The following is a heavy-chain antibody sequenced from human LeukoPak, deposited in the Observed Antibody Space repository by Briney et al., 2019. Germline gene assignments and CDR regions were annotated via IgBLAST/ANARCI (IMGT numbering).Heavy chain of an antibody. CDR2: MSSSSSYI. J-gene: IGHJ6*02. V-gene: IGHV3-21*01. CDR1: GFTFSSYT. CDR3: ARIYGAYPLSAAYYHYGMDV. D-gene: IGHD4-17*01. Sequence: GGSLRLSCAASGFTFSSYTMNWVRQAPGKGLAWVSSMSSSSSYIYYADSVKGRFTISRDNAKNSLYLQMNSLRAEDTAVYYCARIYGAYPLSAAYYHYGMDVWGQGTPVTVSS.